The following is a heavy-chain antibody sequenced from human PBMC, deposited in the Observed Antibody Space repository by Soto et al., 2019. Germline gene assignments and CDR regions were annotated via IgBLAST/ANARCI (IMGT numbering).Heavy chain of an antibody. V-gene: IGHV4-34*01. Sequence: PSETLSLTCAVYGGSFSGYYWSWIRQPPGKGLEWIGEINHSGSTNYNPSLKSRVTISVDTSKNQFSLKLSSVTAADTAVYYCARRRRRSYRLHYFDYWGQGTLVTVSS. CDR2: INHSGST. CDR3: ARRRRRSYRLHYFDY. J-gene: IGHJ4*02. D-gene: IGHD3-16*02. CDR1: GGSFSGYY.